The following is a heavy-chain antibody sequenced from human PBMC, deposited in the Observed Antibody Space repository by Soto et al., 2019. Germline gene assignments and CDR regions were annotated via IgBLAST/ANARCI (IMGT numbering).Heavy chain of an antibody. CDR2: INSDGSTT. CDR3: ARVGGRLGDSFDI. Sequence: GGSLRLSCAASGFTFSNYWMHWVRQAPGKGLVWVSRINSDGSTTSFADSVKGRFTISRDNAKNTLYLQMNSLRAEDTAVYYCARVGGRLGDSFDIWGQGTMVTVSS. J-gene: IGHJ3*02. D-gene: IGHD2-15*01. CDR1: GFTFSNYW. V-gene: IGHV3-74*01.